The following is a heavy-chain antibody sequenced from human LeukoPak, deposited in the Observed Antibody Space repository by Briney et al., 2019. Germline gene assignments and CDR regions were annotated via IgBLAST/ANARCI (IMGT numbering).Heavy chain of an antibody. CDR3: ARGRLPKYYFDS. Sequence: PGGSLRLSCAASGFTFDDYGMSWVRQAPGKGLEWVSGVSGSGDKTYYADSVKGRFTVSRDSSKSTVYLQMNSLRVEDTAVYYCARGRLPKYYFDSWGQGTLVTVSS. CDR2: VSGSGDKT. D-gene: IGHD4-11*01. V-gene: IGHV3-23*01. CDR1: GFTFDDYG. J-gene: IGHJ4*02.